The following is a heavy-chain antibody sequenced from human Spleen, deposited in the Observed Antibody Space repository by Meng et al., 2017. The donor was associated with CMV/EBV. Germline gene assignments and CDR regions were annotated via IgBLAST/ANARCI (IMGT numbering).Heavy chain of an antibody. V-gene: IGHV4-34*01. D-gene: IGHD3-3*01. CDR2: IKHSGST. J-gene: IGHJ3*01. Sequence: IRQPPGKGLEWIGEIKHSGSTNYNPSLKSRVTISVDTSKNQFSLKLSSVTAADTAVYYCARGKRYHDFWSVARTNLRGGKPNDAFDVWGQGTMVTVSS. CDR3: ARGKRYHDFWSVARTNLRGGKPNDAFDV.